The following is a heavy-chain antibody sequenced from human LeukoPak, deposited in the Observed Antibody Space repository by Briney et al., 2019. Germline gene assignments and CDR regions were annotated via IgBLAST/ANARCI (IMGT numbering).Heavy chain of an antibody. J-gene: IGHJ6*03. CDR1: GVSISSSNSY. CDR3: ARAASYYYGSGSYSKYMDV. D-gene: IGHD3-10*01. V-gene: IGHV4-39*07. CDR2: IYYSGST. Sequence: PSETLSLTCTVSGVSISSSNSYWGWIRQPPGKGLEWIGSIYYSGSTYYNPSLKSRVTISVDTSKNQFSLKLSSVTAADAAVYYCARAASYYYGSGSYSKYMDVWGKGTTVTVSS.